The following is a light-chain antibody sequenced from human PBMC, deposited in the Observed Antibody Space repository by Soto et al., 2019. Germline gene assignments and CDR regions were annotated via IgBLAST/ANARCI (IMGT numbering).Light chain of an antibody. Sequence: EIVVTQSPATLSVSPGERATLSCRASQSVSSNLAWYQQKPGQAPRLLINGASTRATGIPARFSGSGSGTEFSLTISSLQSEDFAVYYCQQYSDWPPTFSQGTKVDIK. CDR2: GAS. CDR1: QSVSSN. J-gene: IGKJ1*01. V-gene: IGKV3-15*01. CDR3: QQYSDWPPT.